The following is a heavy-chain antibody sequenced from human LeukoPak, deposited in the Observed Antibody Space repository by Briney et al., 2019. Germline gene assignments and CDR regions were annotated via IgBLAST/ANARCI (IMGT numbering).Heavy chain of an antibody. CDR2: IHHDGRI. CDR1: GGSIDSTNW. Sequence: SETLSLTCDVSGGSIDSTNWWNWVRQPPGKGLEWIGEIHHDGRINYNPSLKSRVTLSVDKSKNQFSLRLNSVTAAGTAMYYCARSHDHLWGNYPDYWGQGTLVTVSS. V-gene: IGHV4/OR15-8*01. J-gene: IGHJ4*02. CDR3: ARSHDHLWGNYPDY. D-gene: IGHD3-16*02.